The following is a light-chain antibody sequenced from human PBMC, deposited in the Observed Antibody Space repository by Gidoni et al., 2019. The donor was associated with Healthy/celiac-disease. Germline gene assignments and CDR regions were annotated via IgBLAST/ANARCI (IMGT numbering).Light chain of an antibody. V-gene: IGLV1-40*01. J-gene: IGLJ3*02. CDR1: SSNIGAGYD. Sequence: QSVLTQPPPAPGAPRQSVTISCTGSSSNIGAGYDVHWYQQLPGTAPKLLIYGNSNRPSGVPDRFSGSKSGTSASLAITGLQAEDEADYYCQSYDSSLSGWVFGGGTKLTVL. CDR2: GNS. CDR3: QSYDSSLSGWV.